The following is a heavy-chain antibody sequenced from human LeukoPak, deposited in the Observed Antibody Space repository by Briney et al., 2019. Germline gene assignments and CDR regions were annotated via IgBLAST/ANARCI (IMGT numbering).Heavy chain of an antibody. CDR3: AKDGKGASSSSPLDY. V-gene: IGHV3-9*01. CDR1: GFTFDDYA. Sequence: GRSLRLSCAASGFTFDDYAMHWVRQAPGKGLEWVSGISWNSGSIGYADSVKGRFTISRDNAKNSLYLQMNSLRAEDTALYYCAKDGKGASSSSPLDYWGQGTLVTVSS. CDR2: ISWNSGSI. D-gene: IGHD6-6*01. J-gene: IGHJ4*02.